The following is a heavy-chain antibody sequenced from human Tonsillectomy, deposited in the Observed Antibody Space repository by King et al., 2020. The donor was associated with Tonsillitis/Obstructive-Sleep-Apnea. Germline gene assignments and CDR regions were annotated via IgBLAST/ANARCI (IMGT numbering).Heavy chain of an antibody. V-gene: IGHV3-9*01. Sequence: VQLVEPGGGLVQPGRSLRISCAASGFTFDDYAMYWVRQVPGKGLEWVSGISWNSGSVVYADSVKGRFTISRDNAKNSLYLQMNSLRTEDTALYYCAKDLIIAVSGTPGDAFDFWGQGTMVTVSS. CDR1: GFTFDDYA. CDR3: AKDLIIAVSGTPGDAFDF. CDR2: ISWNSGSV. J-gene: IGHJ3*01. D-gene: IGHD6-13*01.